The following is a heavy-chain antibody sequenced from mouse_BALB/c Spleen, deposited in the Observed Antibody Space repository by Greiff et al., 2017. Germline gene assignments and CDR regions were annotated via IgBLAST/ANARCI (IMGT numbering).Heavy chain of an antibody. Sequence: EVQGVESGGGLVKPGGSLKLSCAASGFTFSSYAMSWVRQTPEKRLEWVASISSGGSTYYPDSVKGRFTISRDNARNILYLQMSSLRSEDTAMYYCARGGRYDLFDYWGQGTTLTVSS. CDR3: ARGGRYDLFDY. D-gene: IGHD2-14*01. CDR1: GFTFSSYA. J-gene: IGHJ2*01. V-gene: IGHV5-6-5*01. CDR2: ISSGGST.